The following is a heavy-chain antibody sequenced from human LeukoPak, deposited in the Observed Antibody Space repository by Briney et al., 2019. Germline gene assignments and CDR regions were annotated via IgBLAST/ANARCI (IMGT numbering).Heavy chain of an antibody. J-gene: IGHJ4*02. CDR1: GYTFTSYG. CDR3: ARGVYVFRGFIISLFNY. D-gene: IGHD3-10*01. CDR2: INPYNGNT. Sequence: ASVKVSCKGSGYTFTSYGISWVRPAPGQGLEWMGWINPYNGNTNYAQNLQGRVTLTTDTSTSTAYMELRSLRSDDTAVYYCARGVYVFRGFIISLFNYWGQGALVTVSS. V-gene: IGHV1-18*01.